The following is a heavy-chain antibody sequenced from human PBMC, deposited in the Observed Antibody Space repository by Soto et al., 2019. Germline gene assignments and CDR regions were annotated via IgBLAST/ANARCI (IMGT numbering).Heavy chain of an antibody. Sequence: PGESLKISCKGSGYSFTSYWIGWVRQMPGKGLEWMGIIYPGDSDTRYSPSFQGQVTISADKSISTAYLQWSSLKASETAMYYCARSDFEIQYHHYYYCGMDVWGQGTKVSV. CDR2: IYPGDSDT. J-gene: IGHJ6*01. CDR3: ARSDFEIQYHHYYYCGMDV. V-gene: IGHV5-51*01. D-gene: IGHD2-2*01. CDR1: GYSFTSYW.